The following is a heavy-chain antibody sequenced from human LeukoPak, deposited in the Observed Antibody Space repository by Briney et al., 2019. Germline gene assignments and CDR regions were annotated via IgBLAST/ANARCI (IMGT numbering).Heavy chain of an antibody. D-gene: IGHD1-26*01. CDR3: ARADPVGATKYDGMEV. V-gene: IGHV3-23*01. CDR2: ISGSGGST. CDR1: GFTFSSYA. J-gene: IGHJ6*02. Sequence: GGSLRLSCAASGFTFSSYAMSWVRQAPGKGLEWVSAISGSGGSTYYADSVKGRFTISRDNSKNTLYLQMNSLRAEDTAVYYCARADPVGATKYDGMEVWGQGTTVTVSS.